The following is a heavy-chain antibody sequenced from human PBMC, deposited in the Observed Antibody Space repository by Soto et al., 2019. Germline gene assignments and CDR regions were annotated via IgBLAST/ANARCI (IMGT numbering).Heavy chain of an antibody. J-gene: IGHJ5*02. D-gene: IGHD3-10*01. Sequence: QITLKESGPTLVKPTQTLTLTCTFSGFSLSTSGVGVGWIRQPPGKALEWLALIYWDDDKRYSPSLKSRLTIPNNTPKNPVVLTMTNMDPVDTATYYCARGYYGSRWFAPWGQGTLVTVSS. CDR2: IYWDDDK. V-gene: IGHV2-5*02. CDR3: ARGYYGSRWFAP. CDR1: GFSLSTSGVG.